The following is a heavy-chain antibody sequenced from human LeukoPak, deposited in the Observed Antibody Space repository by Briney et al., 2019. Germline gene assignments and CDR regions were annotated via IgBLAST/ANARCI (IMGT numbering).Heavy chain of an antibody. CDR3: ARPRYNWNDVYAFDI. Sequence: GASVKVSCKASGYTFTGYYMHWVRQAPGQGLEWMGWINPNSGGTNYAQKFQGRVTMTRDTSISTAYMEQSRLRSDDTAVYYCARPRYNWNDVYAFDIWGQGTMVTVSS. CDR1: GYTFTGYY. V-gene: IGHV1-2*02. D-gene: IGHD1-20*01. CDR2: INPNSGGT. J-gene: IGHJ3*02.